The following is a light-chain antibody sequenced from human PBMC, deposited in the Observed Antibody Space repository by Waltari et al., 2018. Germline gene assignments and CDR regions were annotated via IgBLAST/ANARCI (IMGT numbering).Light chain of an antibody. CDR2: DAS. Sequence: IVMTQSPATLSVSPGERATLSCRASQSVSSNLAWYQQKPGQAPRLLIYDASTRATDVPARISGSGSGTEFTLTFSSMQSEDFAVYYCQQYNNWPLTFGGGTKVEIK. CDR3: QQYNNWPLT. V-gene: IGKV3-15*01. J-gene: IGKJ4*01. CDR1: QSVSSN.